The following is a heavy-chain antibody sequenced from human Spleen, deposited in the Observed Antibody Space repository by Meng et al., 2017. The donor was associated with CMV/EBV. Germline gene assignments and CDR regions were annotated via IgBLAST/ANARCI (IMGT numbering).Heavy chain of an antibody. Sequence: QVQLVQSGAEVKKPGASVRASCEASAYTYTTCGFSWVRQAPGQGLEWMGWINPYNDNTNYAQKLQGRVTMTTDTSTSTAYMELRSLRSDDTAVYYCAAGAGWLQGDYWGQGTLVTVSS. D-gene: IGHD5-24*01. V-gene: IGHV1-18*01. CDR2: INPYNDNT. CDR1: AYTYTTCG. CDR3: AAGAGWLQGDY. J-gene: IGHJ4*02.